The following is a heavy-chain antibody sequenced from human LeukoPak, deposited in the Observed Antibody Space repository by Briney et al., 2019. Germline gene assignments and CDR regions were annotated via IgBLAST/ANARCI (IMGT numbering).Heavy chain of an antibody. CDR1: GCTFTSYA. D-gene: IGHD2-15*01. V-gene: IGHV1-69*13. CDR2: IIPVFGRA. J-gene: IGHJ3*02. CDR3: ARDRVVGPGTDNAFDI. Sequence: SVKVSCKASGCTFTSYAISWVRQAPGQGLEWMGVIIPVFGRANYAQKFQGRDKITADESTSTAYMELSSLRSEDTAVYYCARDRVVGPGTDNAFDIWGHGTMVTVSS.